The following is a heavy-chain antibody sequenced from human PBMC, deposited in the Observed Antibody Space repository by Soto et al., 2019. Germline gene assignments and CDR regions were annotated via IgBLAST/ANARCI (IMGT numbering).Heavy chain of an antibody. CDR1: GGSISSYY. D-gene: IGHD3-22*01. CDR3: ARMDYYDGSGYGLFDY. CDR2: IYTSGST. Sequence: PSETLSLTCSVSGGSISSYYWSWIRQPAGKGLEWIGRIYTSGSTNYNPSLKSRVTMSVDTSKNQFSLKLSSVTAADTAVYYCARMDYYDGSGYGLFDYWGQGTLVTVSS. V-gene: IGHV4-4*07. J-gene: IGHJ4*02.